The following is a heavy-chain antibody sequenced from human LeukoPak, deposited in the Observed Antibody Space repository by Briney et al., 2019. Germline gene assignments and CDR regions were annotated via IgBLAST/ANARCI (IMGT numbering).Heavy chain of an antibody. CDR1: GFTFSSYD. D-gene: IGHD1-26*01. Sequence: PGGSLRLSCVASGFTFSSYDMSWARQAPGKGLEWVSVISNSGGSTYYADSVKGRFTISRDNSKNTLYLQMNSLRAEDTAVYYCAKEGELLPRYWGQGTLVTVSS. V-gene: IGHV3-23*01. CDR2: ISNSGGST. J-gene: IGHJ4*02. CDR3: AKEGELLPRY.